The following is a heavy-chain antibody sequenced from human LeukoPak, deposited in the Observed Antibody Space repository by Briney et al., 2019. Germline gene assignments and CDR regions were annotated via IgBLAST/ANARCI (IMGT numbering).Heavy chain of an antibody. D-gene: IGHD4-17*01. Sequence: TSQTLSHTCTVSGDSISSVDYYWSWIRQPPGKGLEWIGYIYYSGSTYYNPSLKSRVTISVDTSKNQFSLKLSSVTAADTAVYYCARSCGDYYFDYWGQGTLVTVSS. V-gene: IGHV4-30-4*08. CDR2: IYYSGST. J-gene: IGHJ4*02. CDR3: ARSCGDYYFDY. CDR1: GDSISSVDYY.